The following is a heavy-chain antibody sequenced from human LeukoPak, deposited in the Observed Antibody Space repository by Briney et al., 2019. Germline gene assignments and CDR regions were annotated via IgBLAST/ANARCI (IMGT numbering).Heavy chain of an antibody. J-gene: IGHJ4*02. D-gene: IGHD7-27*01. CDR1: GGSFSGYY. V-gene: IGHV4-34*01. CDR2: INHSGST. CDR3: ARGKVTPLLTGDATYFDY. Sequence: PSETLSLTCAVYGGSFSGYYWSWIRQPPGKGLEWIGEINHSGSTNYNPSLKSRVTISVDTSKNQFSLKLSSVTAADTAVYYCARGKVTPLLTGDATYFDYWGQGTLVTVSS.